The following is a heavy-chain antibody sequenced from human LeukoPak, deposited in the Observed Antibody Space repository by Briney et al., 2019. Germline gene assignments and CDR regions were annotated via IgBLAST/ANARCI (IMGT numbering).Heavy chain of an antibody. J-gene: IGHJ4*02. V-gene: IGHV4-39*01. CDR2: IYYSGST. Sequence: PSETLSLTCTVSGGSISSSSYYWGWIRQPPGKGLEWIGSIYYSGSTYYNPSLKSRVTISVDTSKNQFSLKLSSVTAADTAVYYCARGRTILGYWGQGTLVTVSS. CDR3: ARGRTILGY. CDR1: GGSISSSSYY.